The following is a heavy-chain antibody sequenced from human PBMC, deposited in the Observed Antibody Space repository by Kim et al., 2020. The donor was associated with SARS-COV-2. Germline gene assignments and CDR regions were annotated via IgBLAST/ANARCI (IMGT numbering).Heavy chain of an antibody. J-gene: IGHJ5*01. Sequence: GGSLRLSCAASGLTFSRQWMHWVRQGPGKGLVWVSRISHDGTTDYADSVKGRFTISRDNGRGILYLQMNSLRAEDTALYYCATTNWLDSWGQGTQVTVSS. CDR1: GLTFSRQW. V-gene: IGHV3-74*01. D-gene: IGHD1-26*01. CDR2: ISHDGTT. CDR3: ATTNWLDS.